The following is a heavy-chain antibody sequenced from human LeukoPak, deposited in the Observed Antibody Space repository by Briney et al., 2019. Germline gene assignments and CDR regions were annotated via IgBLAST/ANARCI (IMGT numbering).Heavy chain of an antibody. CDR1: EFSFSSYD. Sequence: PGGSLRLSCAASEFSFSSYDMNWVRQAPGKGLEWVSYTSSSGSTIYYADSVKGRFTISRDNSKNTVYLQMNSLRAEDTAVYFCAKEYGYDYNYFYSMDVWGKGTTVTISS. J-gene: IGHJ6*03. D-gene: IGHD1-1*01. CDR3: AKEYGYDYNYFYSMDV. V-gene: IGHV3-48*03. CDR2: TSSSGSTI.